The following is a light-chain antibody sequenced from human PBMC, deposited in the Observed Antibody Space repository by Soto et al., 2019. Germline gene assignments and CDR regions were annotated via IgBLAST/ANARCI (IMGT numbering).Light chain of an antibody. CDR1: QNINSD. CDR3: QQYNSWPIT. J-gene: IGKJ5*01. Sequence: EIVMTQSPATLSVSPEESATLSCRASQNINSDLAWYVQKPGQAPRRVIYGASTWGTGVPPRFTGIGSGTEFTLTISGLQSEDFAVYYCQQYNSWPITFGQGTRL. CDR2: GAS. V-gene: IGKV3D-15*01.